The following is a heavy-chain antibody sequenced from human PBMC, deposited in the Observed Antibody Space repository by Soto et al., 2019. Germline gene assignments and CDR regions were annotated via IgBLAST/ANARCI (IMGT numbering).Heavy chain of an antibody. CDR2: ISGSGGST. Sequence: GGSLRLSCAASGFTFSSYAMGWVRQAPGKGLEGVSAISGSGGSTYYADSVKGRFTISRDNSKNTLYLQMNSLRAEDTAVYYCEKDGRWLQFDYWGQGTPVTVSS. CDR1: GFTFSSYA. J-gene: IGHJ4*02. V-gene: IGHV3-23*01. CDR3: EKDGRWLQFDY. D-gene: IGHD5-12*01.